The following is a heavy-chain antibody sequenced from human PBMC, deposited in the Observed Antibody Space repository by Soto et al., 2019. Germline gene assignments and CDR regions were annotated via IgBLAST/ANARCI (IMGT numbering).Heavy chain of an antibody. J-gene: IGHJ6*02. V-gene: IGHV1-2*04. CDR3: ARDLGGHCGGGCPPPGYNGMDV. Sequence: GASVKVSCKASGYTFTGYYMPWVRQAPGQGLEWMGWINPNSGGTNYAQKFQGWVTMTRVTSISTAYMELSRLRSDDTAVYYCARDLGGHCGGGCPPPGYNGMDVRDQGTTVTVS. D-gene: IGHD2-21*02. CDR2: INPNSGGT. CDR1: GYTFTGYY.